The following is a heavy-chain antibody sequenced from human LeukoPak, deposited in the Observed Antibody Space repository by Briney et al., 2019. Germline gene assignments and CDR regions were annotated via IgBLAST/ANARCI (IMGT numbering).Heavy chain of an antibody. D-gene: IGHD1-26*01. J-gene: IGHJ4*02. CDR2: ISGSGGST. V-gene: IGHV3-23*01. CDR1: GFTFSSYA. Sequence: GGSLRLSCAASGFTFSSYAMSWVRQAPGKGLEWVSGISGSGGSTYYADPVKGRFTISGDNSKNTLYLQMNSLRAEDTAVHYCAKWSSGSPGDYWGQGTLDTVSS. CDR3: AKWSSGSPGDY.